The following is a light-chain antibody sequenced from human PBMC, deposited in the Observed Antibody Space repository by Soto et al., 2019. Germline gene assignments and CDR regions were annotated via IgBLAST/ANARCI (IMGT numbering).Light chain of an antibody. V-gene: IGLV1-51*01. CDR3: GTWDSSLSAHYV. CDR2: DHN. J-gene: IGLJ1*01. Sequence: QSVLTQPPSVSADPGQKVTISCSGSSSNIGNTYVSWYQQLPGTAPKLLIYDHNQRSSGIPDRFSGSKSGTLALLGITGLHTGDEADYYCGTWDSSLSAHYVFGTGTKGTVL. CDR1: SSNIGNTY.